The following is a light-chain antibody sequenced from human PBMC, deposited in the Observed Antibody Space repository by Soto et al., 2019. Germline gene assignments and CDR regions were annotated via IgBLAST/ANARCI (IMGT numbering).Light chain of an antibody. J-gene: IGLJ1*01. Sequence: QSALTQPASVSASPGQSITISCTGTSSDVGTYDDVSWYRQHPGKAPRLLIYEVTNRPSGVSNRFSGSKSGDTASLAINGLQSGDEADYYCGAWDESLNGYVFGTGTKVTVL. V-gene: IGLV2-14*01. CDR3: GAWDESLNGYV. CDR1: SSDVGTYDD. CDR2: EVT.